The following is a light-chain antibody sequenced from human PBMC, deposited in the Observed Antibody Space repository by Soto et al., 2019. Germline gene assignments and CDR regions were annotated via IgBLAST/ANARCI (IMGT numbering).Light chain of an antibody. CDR3: QQTCSTPYT. V-gene: IGKV1-39*01. CDR2: AAS. Sequence: DIPLTQSPSSLSASVGDTVTVTCRASRSISMCLNWYQQKPGKAPKFLIYAASRLQSGVPSRFGGSGSGTDFTLTIASLQPEDFATYYCQQTCSTPYTFGQGTQLEIK. CDR1: RSISMC. J-gene: IGKJ2*01.